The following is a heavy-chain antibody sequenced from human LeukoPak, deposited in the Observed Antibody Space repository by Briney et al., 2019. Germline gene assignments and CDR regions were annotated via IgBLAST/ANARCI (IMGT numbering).Heavy chain of an antibody. J-gene: IGHJ5*02. D-gene: IGHD3-10*01. V-gene: IGHV1-8*01. Sequence: ASVKVSCKASGYTFTSYDINWVRQATGQGLEWMGWMNPNCGNTGYAQKFQGRVTMTRNTSISTAYMELSSLRSEDTAVYYCARAARLSLLWFDWFDPWGQGTLVTVSS. CDR2: MNPNCGNT. CDR1: GYTFTSYD. CDR3: ARAARLSLLWFDWFDP.